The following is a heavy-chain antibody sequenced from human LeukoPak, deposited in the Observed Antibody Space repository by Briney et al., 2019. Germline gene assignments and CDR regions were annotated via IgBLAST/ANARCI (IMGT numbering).Heavy chain of an antibody. CDR3: ARQYYYDSSGYYLLHYYYYYMDV. Sequence: SETLSLTCVVSGYSISSGYYWGWIRQPPGKGLEWIGSIYYSGSTYYNPSLKSRVTISVDTSKNQFSLKLSSVTAADTAVYYCARQYYYDSSGYYLLHYYYYYMDVWGKGTTVTVSS. D-gene: IGHD3-22*01. CDR1: GYSISSGYY. J-gene: IGHJ6*03. CDR2: IYYSGST. V-gene: IGHV4-38-2*01.